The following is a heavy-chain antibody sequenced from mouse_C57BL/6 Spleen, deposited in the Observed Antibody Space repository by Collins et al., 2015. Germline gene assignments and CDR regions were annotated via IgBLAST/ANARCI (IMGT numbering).Heavy chain of an antibody. CDR1: GFTFNTYA. CDR3: VRGGNYVWYFDV. D-gene: IGHD2-1*01. Sequence: EVQLVESGGGLVQPKGSLKLSCAASGFTFNTYAMNWVRQAPGKGLEWVARIRSKSNNYATYYADSVKDRFTISRDDSQSMLYLQMNNLKTEDTAMYYCVRGGNYVWYFDVWGAGTTVTVSS. V-gene: IGHV10-1*02. J-gene: IGHJ1*01. CDR2: IRSKSNNYAT.